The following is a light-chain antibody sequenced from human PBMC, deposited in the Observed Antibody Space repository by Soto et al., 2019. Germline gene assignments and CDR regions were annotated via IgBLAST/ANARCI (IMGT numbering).Light chain of an antibody. Sequence: EIVFKQSPATLSSFPGDRATLSCRASQSVSSNLAWFQQKPCQAPRLLIYGASTRDTGIPDRFSGSGSGTDFTLTISAMEPEDLAVYDCKPYGNSHLTVGAGTKVAIK. J-gene: IGKJ4*01. CDR2: GAS. CDR1: QSVSSN. CDR3: KPYGNSHLT. V-gene: IGKV3-20*01.